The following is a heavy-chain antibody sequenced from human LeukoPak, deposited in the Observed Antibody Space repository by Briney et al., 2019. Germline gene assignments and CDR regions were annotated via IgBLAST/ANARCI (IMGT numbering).Heavy chain of an antibody. J-gene: IGHJ1*01. CDR1: GYTLTELS. CDR2: FDAEDGET. D-gene: IGHD2-21*02. Sequence: ASVKVSCKVSGYTLTELSMHWVRQAPGKGLEWMGGFDAEDGETIYAQKFQGRVTMTEDTSTDTAYMELSSLRSEDTAVYYCATPPRYCGGDCPRYFQHWGQGTLVTVSS. CDR3: ATPPRYCGGDCPRYFQH. V-gene: IGHV1-24*01.